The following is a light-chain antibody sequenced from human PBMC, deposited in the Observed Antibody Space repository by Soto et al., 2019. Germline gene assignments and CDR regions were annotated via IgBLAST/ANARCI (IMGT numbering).Light chain of an antibody. CDR3: SAWDGSLRGRV. J-gene: IGLJ3*02. V-gene: IGLV1-47*01. CDR2: ATD. CDR1: PSSFRSES. Sequence: QSVLTQPPSASGAPGQTVTISCSGRPSSFRSESVCWYRHIPETAPKLIIYATDQRPSGVPDRFSGFKSGTSASLAISGLRAVGAADYSCSAWDGSLRGRVLGGGTKVTVL.